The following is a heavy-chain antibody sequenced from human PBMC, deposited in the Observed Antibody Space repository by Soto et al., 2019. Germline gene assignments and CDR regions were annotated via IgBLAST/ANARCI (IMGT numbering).Heavy chain of an antibody. CDR3: ARDGVEWELGDYYGMDV. J-gene: IGHJ6*02. CDR1: GGSVSSGSYY. V-gene: IGHV4-61*01. Sequence: QVQLQESGPGLVKPSETLSLTCTVSGGSVSSGSYYWSWIRQPPGKGLEWIGYIYYSGSTNYNPSIKSRVTISVDTSKNQFSLKLSSVTAADTAVYYCARDGVEWELGDYYGMDVWGQGTTVTVSS. D-gene: IGHD1-26*01. CDR2: IYYSGST.